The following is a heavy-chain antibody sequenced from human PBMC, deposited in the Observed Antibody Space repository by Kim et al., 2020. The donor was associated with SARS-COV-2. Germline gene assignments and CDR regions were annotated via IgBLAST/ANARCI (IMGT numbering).Heavy chain of an antibody. CDR2: INPSGGST. J-gene: IGHJ4*02. CDR3: ARAVEGPAQRLYCGGDCYPDY. V-gene: IGHV1-46*01. Sequence: ASVKVSCKASGYTFTSYYMHWVRQAPGQGLEWMGIINPSGGSTSYAQKFQGRVTMTRDTSTSTVYMELSSLRSEDTAMYYCARAVEGPAQRLYCGGDCYPDYWGQGTLVTVSS. CDR1: GYTFTSYY. D-gene: IGHD2-21*02.